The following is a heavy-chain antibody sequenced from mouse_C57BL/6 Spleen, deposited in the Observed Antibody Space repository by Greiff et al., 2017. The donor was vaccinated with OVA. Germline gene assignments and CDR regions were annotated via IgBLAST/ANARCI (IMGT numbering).Heavy chain of an antibody. Sequence: VQLKESGPVLVKPGASVKMSCKASGYTFTDYYMNWVKQSHGKSLEWIGVINPYNGGTSYNQKFKGKATLTVDKSSSTAYMELNSLTSEDSAVYYCAHYGSSSYSFDYGGQGTTLTVSS. CDR3: AHYGSSSYSFDY. J-gene: IGHJ2*01. CDR2: INPYNGGT. V-gene: IGHV1-19*01. CDR1: GYTFTDYY. D-gene: IGHD1-1*01.